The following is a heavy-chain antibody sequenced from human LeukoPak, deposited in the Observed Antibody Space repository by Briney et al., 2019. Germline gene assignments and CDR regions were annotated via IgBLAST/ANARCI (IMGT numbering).Heavy chain of an antibody. J-gene: IGHJ6*03. CDR2: IIPIFGTA. CDR1: GGTFSSYA. V-gene: IGHV1-69*13. Sequence: ASVKVSCKASGGTFSSYAISWVRQAPGQGLEWMGGIIPIFGTANYAQKFQGRVTITADESTSTAYMELSSLRSEDTAVYYCARSDCSSTSCYVDYYYYYMDVWGKGTTVTVSS. D-gene: IGHD2-2*01. CDR3: ARSDCSSTSCYVDYYYYYMDV.